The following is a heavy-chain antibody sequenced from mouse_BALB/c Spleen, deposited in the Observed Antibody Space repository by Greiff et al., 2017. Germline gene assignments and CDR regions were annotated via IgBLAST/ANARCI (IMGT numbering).Heavy chain of an antibody. V-gene: IGHV1-15*01. CDR2: IDPETGGT. D-gene: IGHD2-14*01. Sequence: QVQLQQSGAELVRPGASVTLSCKASGYTFTDYEMHWVKQTPVHGLEWIGAIDPETGGTAYNQKFKGKATLTADKSSSTAYMELRSLTSEDSAVYYCARYRYDEEFAYWGQGTLVTVSA. CDR3: ARYRYDEEFAY. J-gene: IGHJ3*01. CDR1: GYTFTDYE.